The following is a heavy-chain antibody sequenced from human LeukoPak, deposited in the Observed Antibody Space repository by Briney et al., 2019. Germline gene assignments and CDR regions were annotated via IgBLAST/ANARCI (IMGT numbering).Heavy chain of an antibody. CDR3: ARELYDSRGNDAFDI. CDR2: ISSRSRYI. V-gene: IGHV3-21*01. CDR1: GFTFSSYS. D-gene: IGHD3-22*01. J-gene: IGHJ3*02. Sequence: GGSLRLSCVVSGFTFSSYSINWVRQAPGKGLEWVSSISSRSRYIYYADSVKGRFTISRDNAKNALYLQMNSLRAEDTAVYYCARELYDSRGNDAFDIWGQGTMVTVSS.